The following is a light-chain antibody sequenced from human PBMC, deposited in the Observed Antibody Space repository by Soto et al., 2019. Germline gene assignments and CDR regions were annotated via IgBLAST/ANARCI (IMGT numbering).Light chain of an antibody. CDR1: SSDVGAYNY. Sequence: QSALTQPASVSGSPGQSITISCTGTSSDVGAYNYVSWYQQYPGKAPKLMIYDVTNRPSGVSDRFSGSKSGNTASLTTSGLQAEDEADYYCNSFTSTTSTTPYVFGTGTKLTVL. J-gene: IGLJ1*01. V-gene: IGLV2-14*01. CDR2: DVT. CDR3: NSFTSTTSTTPYV.